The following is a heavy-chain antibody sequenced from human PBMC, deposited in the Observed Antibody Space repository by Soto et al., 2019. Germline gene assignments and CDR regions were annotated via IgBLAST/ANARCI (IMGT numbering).Heavy chain of an antibody. Sequence: QVQLVESGGGVVQPGRSLRLSCAASGFTFSSYAMHWVRQAPGKGLEWVAVISYDGSNKYYADSVKGRFTISRDNSKNALYVQMNSLRAEDTAVYYCARARGSKSYYYYGMDVWGQGTTVTVSS. J-gene: IGHJ6*02. CDR2: ISYDGSNK. CDR1: GFTFSSYA. D-gene: IGHD2-2*01. CDR3: ARARGSKSYYYYGMDV. V-gene: IGHV3-30-3*01.